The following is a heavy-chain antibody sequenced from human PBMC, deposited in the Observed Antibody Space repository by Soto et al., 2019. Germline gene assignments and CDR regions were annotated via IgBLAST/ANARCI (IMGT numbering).Heavy chain of an antibody. V-gene: IGHV4-59*02. CDR3: ARGRHCVSARGFGFPSIWFDP. CDR2: IFHSGSS. CDR1: GGSVTGFY. J-gene: IGHJ5*02. D-gene: IGHD2-2*01. Sequence: SETLSLTCTVSGGSVTGFYWSWIRQPPGKGLEWIGYIFHSGSSNYHPSLKSRVTISVDTSKSQISLRLTSVTAADTAVYYCARGRHCVSARGFGFPSIWFDPWGQGTLVTVSS.